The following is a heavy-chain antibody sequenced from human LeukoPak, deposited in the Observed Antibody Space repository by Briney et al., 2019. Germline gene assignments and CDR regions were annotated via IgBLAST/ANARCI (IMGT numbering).Heavy chain of an antibody. CDR3: AKSNGDYGDYFDY. J-gene: IGHJ4*02. CDR1: GFTFSSYA. CDR2: ISGSGGST. D-gene: IGHD4-17*01. V-gene: IGHV3-23*01. Sequence: PGGSLRLSCAASGFTFSSYAMSWVRQAPGKGLEWVSAISGSGGSTYYADSVKGRVTISRDNSKNTLYLQMNSLRAEDTAVYYCAKSNGDYGDYFDYWGQGTLVTVSS.